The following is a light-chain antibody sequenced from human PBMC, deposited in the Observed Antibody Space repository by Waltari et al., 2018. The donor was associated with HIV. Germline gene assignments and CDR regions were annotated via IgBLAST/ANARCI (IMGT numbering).Light chain of an antibody. J-gene: IGLJ2*01. CDR3: CSYAGSYTFAV. V-gene: IGLV2-11*01. CDR1: SSYVGAYNF. Sequence: QSALTQPRSVSGSPGQSVTISCTGTSSYVGAYNFFSWYQQHPGKAPKLMIYDVSKRPSGVPDRFSGSKSGNTASLTISGLQAEDEADFYCCSYAGSYTFAVFGGGTKLTVL. CDR2: DVS.